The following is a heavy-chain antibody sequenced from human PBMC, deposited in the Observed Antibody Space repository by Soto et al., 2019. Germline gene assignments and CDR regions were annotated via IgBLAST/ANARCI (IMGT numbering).Heavy chain of an antibody. CDR3: ARTRRGYSGYGNFDY. CDR1: GYTFTGYY. D-gene: IGHD5-12*01. Sequence: ASVKVSCKASGYTFTGYYMHWVRQAPGQGLEWMGWINPNSGNTGYAQKFQGRVTMTRNTSISTAYMELSSLRSEDTAVYYCARTRRGYSGYGNFDYWGQGTLVTVSS. CDR2: INPNSGNT. J-gene: IGHJ4*02. V-gene: IGHV1-8*02.